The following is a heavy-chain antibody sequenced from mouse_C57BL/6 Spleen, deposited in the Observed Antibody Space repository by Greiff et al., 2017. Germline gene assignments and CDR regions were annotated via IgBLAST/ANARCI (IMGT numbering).Heavy chain of an antibody. CDR2: INPNNGGT. D-gene: IGHD2-4*01. Sequence: VQLQQSGPELVKPGASVKMSCKASGYTFTDYNMHWVKQSHGKSLEWIGYINPNNGGTSYNQKFKGKATLTVNKSSSTAYMELRSLTSEDSAVYYCARTAYDYDESSYYAMDYWGQGTSVTVSS. J-gene: IGHJ4*01. CDR3: ARTAYDYDESSYYAMDY. CDR1: GYTFTDYN. V-gene: IGHV1-22*01.